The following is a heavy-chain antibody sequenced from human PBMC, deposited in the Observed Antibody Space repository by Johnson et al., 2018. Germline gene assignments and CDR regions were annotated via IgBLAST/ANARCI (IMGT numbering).Heavy chain of an antibody. J-gene: IGHJ6*03. CDR3: ARDTRGNSWAYYMDV. V-gene: IGHV3-30*03. Sequence: QVQLVQSGGGVVQPGTSLRLSCAASGFTFSNYGMHWVRQAPGKGLEWVAVISYDGSNKYYADSVKGRFTIPRDNSKNTLYLQMNSLRAEDTAGYYCARDTRGNSWAYYMDVWGKGTTVTVSS. D-gene: IGHD4-23*01. CDR2: ISYDGSNK. CDR1: GFTFSNYG.